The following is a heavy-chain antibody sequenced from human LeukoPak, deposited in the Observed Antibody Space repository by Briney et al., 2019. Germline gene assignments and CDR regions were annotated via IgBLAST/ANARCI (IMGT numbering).Heavy chain of an antibody. V-gene: IGHV1-8*03. CDR1: GYTFTSYD. Sequence: ASVKVSCKASGYTFTSYDINWVRQATGQGLEWMGWMNPNSGNTGYAQKFQGRVTITRNTSISTAYMELSSLRSEDTAVYYCASCFSCLPPPDDFWSGFDYWGQGTLVTVSS. J-gene: IGHJ4*02. CDR3: ASCFSCLPPPDDFWSGFDY. CDR2: MNPNSGNT. D-gene: IGHD3-3*01.